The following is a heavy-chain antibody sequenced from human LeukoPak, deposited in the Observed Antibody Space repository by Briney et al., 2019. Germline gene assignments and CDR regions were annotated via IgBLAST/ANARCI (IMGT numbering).Heavy chain of an antibody. Sequence: SETLSLTCTVSGGSTNSYYWSWIRQPPGKGLEWIGNIYNSGTTNYNPSLKSRVTMSVDTSKNQFSLKLSSVTAADTAVYYCARGLPSGSYDYYYYMDVWGKGTTVTVSS. CDR1: GGSTNSYY. D-gene: IGHD1-26*01. V-gene: IGHV4-59*12. CDR3: ARGLPSGSYDYYYYMDV. J-gene: IGHJ6*03. CDR2: IYNSGTT.